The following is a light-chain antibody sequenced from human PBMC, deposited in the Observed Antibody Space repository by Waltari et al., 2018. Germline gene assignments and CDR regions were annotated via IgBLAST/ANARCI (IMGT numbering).Light chain of an antibody. V-gene: IGLV1-36*01. J-gene: IGLJ3*02. Sequence: QSVLTQPPSVSEAPRQRVTISGSGSSSTIGKNAVNCYQQLPGKAPKLLIYYNDLLPSGVSDRFSGSKSGTSASLAISGLQSEDEADYYCAAWDDSLNGPVFGGGTKLTVV. CDR1: SSTIGKNA. CDR2: YND. CDR3: AAWDDSLNGPV.